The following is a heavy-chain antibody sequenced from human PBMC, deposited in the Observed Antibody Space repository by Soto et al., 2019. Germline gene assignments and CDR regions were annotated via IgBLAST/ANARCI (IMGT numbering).Heavy chain of an antibody. Sequence: GGSLRLSCAASGFTFSSYSMNWVRQAPGKGLEWVSSISSSSSYIYYADSVKGRFTISRDNAKNSLYLQMNSLRAEDTAVYYCASILYDSSGYYPRAGMDVWGQGTTVTVSS. CDR3: ASILYDSSGYYPRAGMDV. J-gene: IGHJ6*02. CDR2: ISSSSSYI. V-gene: IGHV3-21*01. CDR1: GFTFSSYS. D-gene: IGHD3-22*01.